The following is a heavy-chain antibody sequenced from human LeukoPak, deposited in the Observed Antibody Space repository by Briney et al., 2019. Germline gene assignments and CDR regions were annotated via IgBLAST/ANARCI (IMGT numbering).Heavy chain of an antibody. CDR3: GITMVRGVSFIAFDI. V-gene: IGHV4-39*07. CDR1: GGSISSSSYY. D-gene: IGHD3-10*01. CDR2: INHSGST. Sequence: SETLSLTCTVSGGSISSSSYYWGWIRQPPGKGLEWIGEINHSGSTNYNPSLKSRVTISVDTSKNQFSLKLSSVTAADTAVYYCGITMVRGVSFIAFDIWGQGTMVTVSS. J-gene: IGHJ3*02.